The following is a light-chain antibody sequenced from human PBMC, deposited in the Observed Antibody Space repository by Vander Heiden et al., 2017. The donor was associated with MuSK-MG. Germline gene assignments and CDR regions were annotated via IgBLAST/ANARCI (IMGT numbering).Light chain of an antibody. CDR2: DVS. CDR1: QDISNY. Sequence: IQLTHSPSSLPASVGDRVTSTCQASQDISNYLNWYQQKPGKAPKLLIYDVSNLETGVPSRFSGSGSGTDFTFTIGSLQPEDIATYYCQQDDNRGYTFGQGTKLEIK. CDR3: QQDDNRGYT. J-gene: IGKJ2*01. V-gene: IGKV1-33*01.